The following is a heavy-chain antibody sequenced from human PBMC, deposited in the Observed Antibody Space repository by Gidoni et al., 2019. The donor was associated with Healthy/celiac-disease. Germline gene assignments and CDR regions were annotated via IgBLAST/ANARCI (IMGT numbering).Heavy chain of an antibody. V-gene: IGHV1-18*01. CDR1: GYTFTSYG. J-gene: IGHJ4*02. Sequence: QVQLVQSGAEVKKPGASVKVSCKASGYTFTSYGISWVRQAPGQGLEWMGWISAYNGNTNYAQKLQGRVTMTTDTSTSTAYMELRSLRSDDPAVYYCALSPYYYDSSGYYPFDYWGQGTLVTVSS. CDR2: ISAYNGNT. D-gene: IGHD3-22*01. CDR3: ALSPYYYDSSGYYPFDY.